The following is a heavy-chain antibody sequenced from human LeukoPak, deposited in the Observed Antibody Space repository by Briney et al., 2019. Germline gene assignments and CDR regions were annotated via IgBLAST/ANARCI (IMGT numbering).Heavy chain of an antibody. CDR3: ARGVPSYTSGMDV. Sequence: SETLSLTCTVSGGSISSSSYYWVWIRHPPGKGLESIGSIYYSGSTYYDPSLKSRVTISVDTSKNQFSLKLSSVTAADTAVYYCARGVPSYTSGMDVWGQGTTVTVSS. CDR2: IYYSGST. D-gene: IGHD2-2*01. J-gene: IGHJ6*02. CDR1: GGSISSSSYY. V-gene: IGHV4-39*01.